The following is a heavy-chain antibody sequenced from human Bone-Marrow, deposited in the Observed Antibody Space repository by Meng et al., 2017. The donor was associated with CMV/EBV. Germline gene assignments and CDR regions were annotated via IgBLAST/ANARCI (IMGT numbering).Heavy chain of an antibody. CDR1: GGTFSSYA. Sequence: SVKVSCKASGGTFSSYAISWVRQAPGQGLEWMGGIIPIFGTANYAQKFQGRVTITTDESTSTAYMELTRLTSDDTALYFCARLSAYWGQGTLVTVSS. V-gene: IGHV1-69*05. CDR2: IIPIFGTA. J-gene: IGHJ4*02. CDR3: ARLSAY.